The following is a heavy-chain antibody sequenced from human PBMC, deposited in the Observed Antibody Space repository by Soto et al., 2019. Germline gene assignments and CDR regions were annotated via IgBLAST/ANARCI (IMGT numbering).Heavy chain of an antibody. CDR1: GFTFSSYA. CDR3: AKYKDLVGLPTATTDY. CDR2: ISGSGGGT. D-gene: IGHD2-2*01. J-gene: IGHJ4*02. V-gene: IGHV3-23*01. Sequence: PGGSLRLSCAASGFTFSSYAMSWVRQAPGKGLQWVSAISGSGGGTYYADSVKGRFTISRDNSKNTLYLQMNSLRAEDTAVYYCAKYKDLVGLPTATTDYWGQGTLVTVSS.